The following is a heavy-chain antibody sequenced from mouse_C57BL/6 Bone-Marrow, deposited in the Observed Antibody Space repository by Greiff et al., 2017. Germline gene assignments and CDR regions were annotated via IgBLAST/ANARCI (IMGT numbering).Heavy chain of an antibody. Sequence: QVQLQQSGAELVKPGASVKLSCKASGYTFTEYTIHWVKQRSGQGLEWIGWFYPGSGSIKYNEKFKDKATLPADISSSTVYMELSRLTSEDSEVYVCARHEDDLGRRYYFDYWGQGTTLTVSS. CDR1: GYTFTEYT. CDR2: FYPGSGSI. V-gene: IGHV1-62-2*01. D-gene: IGHD4-1*01. CDR3: ARHEDDLGRRYYFDY. J-gene: IGHJ2*01.